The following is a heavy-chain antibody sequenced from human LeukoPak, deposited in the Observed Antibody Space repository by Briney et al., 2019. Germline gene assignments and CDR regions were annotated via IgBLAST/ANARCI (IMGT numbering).Heavy chain of an antibody. CDR1: GGSISTYF. CDR3: ARGPTFGGVIAPGGMDV. D-gene: IGHD3-16*02. CDR2: IYASGST. V-gene: IGHV4-4*07. Sequence: SETLSLTCTVSGGSISTYFWSWIRQPAGKGLEWIGRIYASGSTNYNPSLKSRVTMSVDTSKNQFSLKLSSVTAADTAVYYCARGPTFGGVIAPGGMDVWGQGTTVTASS. J-gene: IGHJ6*02.